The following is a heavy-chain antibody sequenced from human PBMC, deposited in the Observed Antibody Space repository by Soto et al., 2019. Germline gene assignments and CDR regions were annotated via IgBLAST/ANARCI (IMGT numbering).Heavy chain of an antibody. CDR2: FESDNGET. Sequence: ASVKVSCKVSGDTLSGLSMHWVRQAPGKGLECLGGFESDNGETIYAQAFQGRVTMTEDTATDTAYLELSSLRSEDTAVYYCATSSHWYGYFHHWGQGTMVTVSS. V-gene: IGHV1-24*01. J-gene: IGHJ1*01. CDR1: GDTLSGLS. D-gene: IGHD6-13*01. CDR3: ATSSHWYGYFHH.